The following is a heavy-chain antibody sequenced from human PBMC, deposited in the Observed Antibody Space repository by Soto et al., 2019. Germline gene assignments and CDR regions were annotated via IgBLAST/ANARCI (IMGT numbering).Heavy chain of an antibody. CDR2: ISGSGSPT. CDR3: ARDMSGGTYNYYYGMDV. CDR1: GFTFSSYA. J-gene: IGHJ6*02. D-gene: IGHD1-26*01. V-gene: IGHV3-23*01. Sequence: GGSLRLSCAASGFTFSSYARTWVRQAPGRGLEWVSAISGSGSPTYYADSLKGRFTISRDNSKNTLYLQMNSLRADDTAVYYCARDMSGGTYNYYYGMDVWGQGTTVTVSS.